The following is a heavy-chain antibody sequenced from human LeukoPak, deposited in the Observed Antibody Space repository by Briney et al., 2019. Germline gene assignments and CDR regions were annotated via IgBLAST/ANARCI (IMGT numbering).Heavy chain of an antibody. V-gene: IGHV5-51*01. CDR1: GYTFTKQW. D-gene: IGHD3-9*01. CDR3: AASASGYFDAFDT. J-gene: IGHJ5*02. CDR2: IYPGDSDT. Sequence: GESLKISCKGSGYTFTKQWIGWVRQMPGKGLEWVGSIYPGDSDTRYRPTFQGAVTVSADKSINTAYLQWGSLKASDSAMYYCAASASGYFDAFDTWGQGTLVTVSS.